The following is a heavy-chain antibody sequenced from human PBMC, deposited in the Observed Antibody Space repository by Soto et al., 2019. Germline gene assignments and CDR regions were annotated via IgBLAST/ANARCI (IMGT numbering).Heavy chain of an antibody. V-gene: IGHV5-51*01. Sequence: GDSLKISCKGSGYSFTSYWIGWVRQMPGKGLEWMGIIYPGDSDTRYSPSFQGQVTISADKSISTAYLQWSSLKASDTAMYYCARCIAARNYSYYGMDVWGQGTTVTVSS. J-gene: IGHJ6*02. CDR2: IYPGDSDT. CDR1: GYSFTSYW. D-gene: IGHD6-6*01. CDR3: ARCIAARNYSYYGMDV.